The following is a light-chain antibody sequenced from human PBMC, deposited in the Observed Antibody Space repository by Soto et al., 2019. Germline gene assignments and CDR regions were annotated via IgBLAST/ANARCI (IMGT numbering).Light chain of an antibody. CDR2: LNNDGSH. CDR3: QTWGTGIVV. CDR1: SGHSNYA. Sequence: QPVLTQSPSASASLGASVKLTCTLSSGHSNYAIAWHQQQPEKGPRYLMKLNNDGSHSKGDWIPDRFSGSSSGAERYLTISSLQSEDEADYYCQTWGTGIVVFGGGTKLTVL. V-gene: IGLV4-69*01. J-gene: IGLJ2*01.